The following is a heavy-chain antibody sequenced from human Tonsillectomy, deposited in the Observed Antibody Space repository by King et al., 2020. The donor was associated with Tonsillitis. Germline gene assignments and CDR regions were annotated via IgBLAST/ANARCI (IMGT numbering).Heavy chain of an antibody. Sequence: VQLVESGGGLVQPGGSLRLSCAASGFTFTNYAMSWVRQAPGKGLEWVSVIYSSGGSISYAGSVKGRFTISRDNSKNPLYLKMNSLRAEDTAVYYCAKLGLFHSCSWYMALDMWGQGTMDTVSS. CDR3: AKLGLFHSCSWYMALDM. J-gene: IGHJ3*02. D-gene: IGHD6-13*01. CDR1: GFTFTNYA. CDR2: IYSSGGSI. V-gene: IGHV3-23*03.